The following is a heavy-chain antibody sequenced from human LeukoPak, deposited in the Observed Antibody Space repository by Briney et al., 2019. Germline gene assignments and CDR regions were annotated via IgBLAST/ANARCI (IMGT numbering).Heavy chain of an antibody. V-gene: IGHV3-7*01. Sequence: PGGSLRLSCAASGFTFSSCWMTWVRQAPGKELEWLANIKQDGSEKSSVDSVRGRFAISRDNAKNSLYLQMNGLRADDTAVYYCARGRYTYDFWGQGALVTVSS. J-gene: IGHJ4*02. D-gene: IGHD5-18*01. CDR3: ARGRYTYDF. CDR1: GFTFSSCW. CDR2: IKQDGSEK.